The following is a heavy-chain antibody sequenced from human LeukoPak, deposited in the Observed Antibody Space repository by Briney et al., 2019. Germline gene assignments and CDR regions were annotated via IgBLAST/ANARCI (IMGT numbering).Heavy chain of an antibody. D-gene: IGHD6-19*01. Sequence: GGSLRLSCTVSGLTFGDYAVSWVRQAPGKGLEWVGFISGKDYAGKTEYAASVKGRFIISRDDSKNIAYLQMNSLSAEDTAVYYCEREATLLRKQWLAYWGQGSLVTVSS. CDR2: ISGKDYAGKT. V-gene: IGHV3-49*04. CDR1: GLTFGDYA. J-gene: IGHJ4*02. CDR3: EREATLLRKQWLAY.